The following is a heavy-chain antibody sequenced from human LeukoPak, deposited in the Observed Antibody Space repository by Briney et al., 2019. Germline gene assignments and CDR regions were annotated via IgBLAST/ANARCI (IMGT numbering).Heavy chain of an antibody. CDR1: GGSISSSSYY. CDR2: INHSGST. CDR3: ARGVGVKPFDY. Sequence: SETLSLTCTVSGGSISSSSYYWGWIRQPPGKGLEWIGEINHSGSTNYNPSLKSRVTISVDTSKNQFSLKLSSVTAADTAVYYCARGVGVKPFDYWGQGTLVTVSS. J-gene: IGHJ4*02. D-gene: IGHD3-22*01. V-gene: IGHV4-39*07.